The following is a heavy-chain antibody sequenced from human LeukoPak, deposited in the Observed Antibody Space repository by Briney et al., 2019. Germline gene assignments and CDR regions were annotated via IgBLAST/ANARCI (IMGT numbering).Heavy chain of an antibody. Sequence: PGGSLRLSCAASGFTFSSYAMHWVRQAPGKGLEWVAVISYDGSNKYYADSVKGRFTISRDNSKNTLYLQMNSLRAEDTAVYYCARDFFPDGSGSYYKGETYYFGYWGQGTLVTVSS. V-gene: IGHV3-30-3*01. CDR3: ARDFFPDGSGSYYKGETYYFGY. J-gene: IGHJ4*02. CDR2: ISYDGSNK. CDR1: GFTFSSYA. D-gene: IGHD3-10*01.